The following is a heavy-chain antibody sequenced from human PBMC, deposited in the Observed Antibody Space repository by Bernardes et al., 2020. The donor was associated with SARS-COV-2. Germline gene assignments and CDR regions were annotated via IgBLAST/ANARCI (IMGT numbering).Heavy chain of an antibody. CDR1: GFTFDDYA. CDR2: ISWNSGSI. Sequence: GGSLRLSCAASGFTFDDYAMHWVRQAPGKGLEWVSGISWNSGSIGYADSVKGRFTISRDNAKNSLYLQMNSLRAEDTALYYCAKVWASAWEYFDYWGQGTLVTVSS. D-gene: IGHD3-16*01. J-gene: IGHJ4*02. CDR3: AKVWASAWEYFDY. V-gene: IGHV3-9*01.